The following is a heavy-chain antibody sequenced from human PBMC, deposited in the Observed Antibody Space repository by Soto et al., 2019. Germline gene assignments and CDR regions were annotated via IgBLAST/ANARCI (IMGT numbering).Heavy chain of an antibody. J-gene: IGHJ4*02. V-gene: IGHV1-69*01. CDR3: ARATSNTHCFDS. CDR1: GGTFSSYA. Sequence: QVQLVQSGAEVKKPGSSVKVSCKASGGTFSSYAISWVRQAPGQGLEWMGGIIPIFGTANYAQKFKGRVTITADESTRTAYRALSSLRSEDTAGYYCARATSNTHCFDSWGQGTLVTVSS. CDR2: IIPIFGTA.